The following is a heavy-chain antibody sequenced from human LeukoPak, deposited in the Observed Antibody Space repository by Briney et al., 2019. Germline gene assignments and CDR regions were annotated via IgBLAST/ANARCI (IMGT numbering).Heavy chain of an antibody. CDR1: GGSISSSSYY. D-gene: IGHD3-10*01. CDR3: ARSPSKLRITMVRGVRWNWFDP. V-gene: IGHV4-39*01. Sequence: PSETLSLTCTVSGGSISSSSYYWGWIRQPPGKGLEWIGSIYYSGSTYYNPSLKSRVTISVDTSKNQFSLKLSSVTAADTAVYYCARSPSKLRITMVRGVRWNWFDPWGQGTLVTVSS. J-gene: IGHJ5*02. CDR2: IYYSGST.